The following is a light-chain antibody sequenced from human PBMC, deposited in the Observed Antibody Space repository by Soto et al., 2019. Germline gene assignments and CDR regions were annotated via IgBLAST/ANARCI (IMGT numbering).Light chain of an antibody. CDR3: QQRSNWPPIT. Sequence: EIVLTQSPGTLSLSPGERATRACRASQSVSSYLAWYQQKPGQAPRLLIYDVSNRATGIPARFSGSGSGTDFTLTISSLEPEEFAVYYCQQRSNWPPITFGQGTRLEIK. CDR1: QSVSSY. J-gene: IGKJ5*01. V-gene: IGKV3-11*01. CDR2: DVS.